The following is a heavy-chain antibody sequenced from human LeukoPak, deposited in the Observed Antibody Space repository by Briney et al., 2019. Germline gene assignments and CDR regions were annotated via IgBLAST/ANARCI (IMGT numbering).Heavy chain of an antibody. CDR3: AKDLYGDYMIDY. CDR1: GFTFSSYA. CDR2: VSGSDGST. V-gene: IGHV3-23*01. J-gene: IGHJ4*02. D-gene: IGHD4-17*01. Sequence: GGSLRLSCAASGFTFSSYAMSWVRQAPGKGLEWVSVVSGSDGSTYYADSVKGRFTISRDNSKNTLYLQMNSLRAEDTAEYYCAKDLYGDYMIDYWGQGTLVTVSS.